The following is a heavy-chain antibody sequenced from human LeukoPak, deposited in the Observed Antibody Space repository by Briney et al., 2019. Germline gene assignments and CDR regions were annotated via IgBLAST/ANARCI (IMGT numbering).Heavy chain of an antibody. CDR2: ISGSGGST. D-gene: IGHD3-9*01. J-gene: IGHJ4*02. Sequence: PGASMRLACAAAGFTCSSYAMSWVRQVPGKGLEWVSAISGSGGSTYYADSVKGRFTISRDNSKNTLYLQMNSLRAEDTAVYYWAKDDSVDWLLLDYWGQGTLVTVSS. V-gene: IGHV3-23*01. CDR3: AKDDSVDWLLLDY. CDR1: GFTCSSYA.